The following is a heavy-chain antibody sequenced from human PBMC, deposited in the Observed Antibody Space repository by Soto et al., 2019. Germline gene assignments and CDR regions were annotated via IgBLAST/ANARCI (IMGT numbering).Heavy chain of an antibody. CDR2: INHSGST. Sequence: SETLSLTCAVYGGSFSGYYWSWIRQPPGKGLEWIGEINHSGSTNYNPSLKSRVTISVDTSKNQFSLKLSSVTAADTAVYYCAISLWKVENHRCSSTSCYFDYWGQGTLVTVSS. J-gene: IGHJ4*02. CDR1: GGSFSGYY. D-gene: IGHD2-2*01. CDR3: AISLWKVENHRCSSTSCYFDY. V-gene: IGHV4-34*01.